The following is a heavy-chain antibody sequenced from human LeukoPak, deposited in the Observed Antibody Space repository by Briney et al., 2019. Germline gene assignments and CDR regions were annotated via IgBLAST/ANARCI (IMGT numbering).Heavy chain of an antibody. V-gene: IGHV4-31*03. D-gene: IGHD3-10*01. CDR2: IHYSGST. CDR3: ARSIKEENWFDP. Sequence: PSETLSLTCTVSGGSISSGGYYWSWIRQHPGKGLEWIGYIHYSGSTYYNPSLKSRVTILVDTSKNHFSLKLSSVTAADTAVYYCARSIKEENWFDPWGQGTLVTVSS. J-gene: IGHJ5*02. CDR1: GGSISSGGYY.